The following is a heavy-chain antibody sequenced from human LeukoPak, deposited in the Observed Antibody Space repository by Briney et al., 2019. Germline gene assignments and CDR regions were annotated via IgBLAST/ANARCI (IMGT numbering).Heavy chain of an antibody. CDR2: IYYSGST. V-gene: IGHV4-61*05. CDR1: GGSISSSSYY. Sequence: PSESLSLTCTVSGGSISSSSYYWGWIRQPPGKGLEWIGYIYYSGSTSYNPSLKSRVTISVDTSKNQFSLKLSSVTAADTAVYYCARFFGYSYGRDWFDPWGQRTLVTVSS. J-gene: IGHJ5*02. D-gene: IGHD5-18*01. CDR3: ARFFGYSYGRDWFDP.